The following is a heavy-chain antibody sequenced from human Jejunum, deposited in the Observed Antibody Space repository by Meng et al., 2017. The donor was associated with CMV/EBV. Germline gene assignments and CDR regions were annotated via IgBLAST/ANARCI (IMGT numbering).Heavy chain of an antibody. D-gene: IGHD3-9*01. CDR1: GLSVSANN. CDR2: FYTGGQT. V-gene: IGHV3-53*01. Sequence: SGLSVSANNMSWVRQAPGKGLEWVSVFYTGGQTYYADAVKGRFTISRDTSKNTVDLQMNSLRAEDTAVYYCSSFDYAGHPDSFDIWGQGTLVTVSS. J-gene: IGHJ4*01. CDR3: SSFDYAGHPDSFDI.